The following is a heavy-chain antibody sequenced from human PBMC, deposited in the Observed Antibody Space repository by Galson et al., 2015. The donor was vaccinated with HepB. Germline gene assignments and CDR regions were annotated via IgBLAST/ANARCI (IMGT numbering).Heavy chain of an antibody. CDR2: INPNSGGT. CDR1: GYTFTGYY. J-gene: IGHJ3*02. D-gene: IGHD4-17*01. V-gene: IGHV1-2*06. CDR3: ARYGDYGIKSSGDAFDI. Sequence: SVKVSCKASGYTFTGYYMHWVRQAPGQGLEWMGRINPNSGGTNYAQKFQGRVTITRDTSISTAYMELSRLRSDDTAVYYCARYGDYGIKSSGDAFDIWGLGTMVTVSS.